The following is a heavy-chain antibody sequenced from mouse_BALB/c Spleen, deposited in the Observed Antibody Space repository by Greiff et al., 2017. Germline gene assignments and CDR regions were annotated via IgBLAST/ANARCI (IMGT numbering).Heavy chain of an antibody. CDR3: TREAVTTVYFDY. Sequence: EVKLVESGGGLVKPGGSLKLSCAASGFTFSSYAMSWVRQTPEKRLEWVASISSGGSTYYPDSVKGRFTISRDNARNILYLQMSSLRSEDTAMYYCTREAVTTVYFDYWGQGTTLTVSS. V-gene: IGHV5-6-5*01. J-gene: IGHJ2*01. CDR1: GFTFSSYA. D-gene: IGHD1-1*01. CDR2: ISSGGST.